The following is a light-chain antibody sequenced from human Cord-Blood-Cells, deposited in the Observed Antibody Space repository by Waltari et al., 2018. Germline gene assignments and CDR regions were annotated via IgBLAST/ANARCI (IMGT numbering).Light chain of an antibody. CDR2: GAS. V-gene: IGKV3-20*01. CDR3: QQYGSSPPTWT. J-gene: IGKJ1*01. CDR1: QSVSSSY. Sequence: DTVLTQSPGTLSLSPGERATLSCRASQSVSSSYLAWYQQKPGQAPRLLIYGASSRATGIPDRFSGSGSGTDFTLTISRLEPEDFAVYYCQQYGSSPPTWTFGQGTKVEIK.